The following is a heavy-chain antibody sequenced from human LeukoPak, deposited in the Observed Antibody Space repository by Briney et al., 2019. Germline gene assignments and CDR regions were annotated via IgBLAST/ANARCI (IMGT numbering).Heavy chain of an antibody. Sequence: SETLSLTCTVSGGSISSYYWSWIRQPPGKGLEWIGYMYYSGSTNYNPSLKSRVTISVDTSKNQFSLKLSSVTAADTAVYYCARSSHIAAAGTGPYYYYYCYMDVWGKGTTVTVSS. CDR3: ARSSHIAAAGTGPYYYYYCYMDV. D-gene: IGHD6-13*01. V-gene: IGHV4-59*01. CDR1: GGSISSYY. CDR2: MYYSGST. J-gene: IGHJ6*03.